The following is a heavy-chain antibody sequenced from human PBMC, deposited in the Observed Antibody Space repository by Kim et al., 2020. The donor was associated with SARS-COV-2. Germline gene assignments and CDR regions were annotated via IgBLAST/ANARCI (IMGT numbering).Heavy chain of an antibody. CDR2: ICWNGGSI. J-gene: IGHJ4*02. D-gene: IGHD3-16*01. CDR1: GFTFDDYG. V-gene: IGHV3-20*01. CDR3: ARWGSAFYAYFDY. Sequence: GGSLRLSCAASGFTFDDYGMSWVRQIPGKGLEWVSGICWNGGSISYADSVKGRFTISRDNAKNSLYLQMNSLRAEDTALYHCARWGSAFYAYFDYWGQGALVTVSS.